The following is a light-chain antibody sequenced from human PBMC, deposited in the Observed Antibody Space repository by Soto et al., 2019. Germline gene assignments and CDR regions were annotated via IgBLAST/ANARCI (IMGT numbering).Light chain of an antibody. V-gene: IGKV3-20*01. CDR2: AAS. CDR1: QSVTSIY. Sequence: EIVLTQSPGTLSLSPGERATLSCRASQSVTSIYLAWYQQKPGQTPRLLIYAASSRATGIPDRFSGSGSGTDFTLTISRLEPEDFAVYYCQQHGSSPLTFGGGTKVEIK. J-gene: IGKJ4*01. CDR3: QQHGSSPLT.